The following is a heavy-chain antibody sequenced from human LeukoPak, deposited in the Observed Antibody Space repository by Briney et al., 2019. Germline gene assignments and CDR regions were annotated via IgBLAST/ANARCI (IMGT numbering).Heavy chain of an antibody. CDR1: GFTFSSYS. Sequence: GGSLRLSCAASGFTFSSYSMNWVRQAPGKGLEWVSSISSSSSYIYYADSVKGRFTISRDNAKNSLYLQMNSLRAEDTAVYYCARPRREWEVNFNYWGQGTLVTVSS. J-gene: IGHJ4*02. D-gene: IGHD1-26*01. CDR3: ARPRREWEVNFNY. CDR2: ISSSSSYI. V-gene: IGHV3-21*01.